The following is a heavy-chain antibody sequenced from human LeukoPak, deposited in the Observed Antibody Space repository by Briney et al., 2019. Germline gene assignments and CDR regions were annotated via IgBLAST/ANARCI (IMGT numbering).Heavy chain of an antibody. CDR3: ARDYQSKEYSSSWLDYYYGMDV. D-gene: IGHD6-13*01. CDR1: GFTFSDYY. Sequence: GGSLRLSCAASGFTFSDYYMSWIRQAPGKGLEWVSYISSSGSTIYYADSVKGRFTISRDNAKNSLYLQMNSLRAEDTAVYYCARDYQSKEYSSSWLDYYYGMDVWGQGTTVTVSS. V-gene: IGHV3-11*04. CDR2: ISSSGSTI. J-gene: IGHJ6*02.